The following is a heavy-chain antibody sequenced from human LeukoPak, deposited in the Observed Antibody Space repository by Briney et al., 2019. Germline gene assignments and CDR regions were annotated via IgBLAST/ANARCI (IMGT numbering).Heavy chain of an antibody. CDR2: VFYPGST. J-gene: IGHJ4*02. CDR3: ASRPAGSTWYGVFDY. D-gene: IGHD6-13*01. V-gene: IGHV4-59*11. CDR1: GGPIDRHY. Sequence: SETLSLTCTVSGGPIDRHYWSWIRQPPGKGLEWIGYVFYPGSTNYNPSLKSRVTMSLDTSRDQFSLRLTSVTAADTAIYYCASRPAGSTWYGVFDYWRQGTLVTVSS.